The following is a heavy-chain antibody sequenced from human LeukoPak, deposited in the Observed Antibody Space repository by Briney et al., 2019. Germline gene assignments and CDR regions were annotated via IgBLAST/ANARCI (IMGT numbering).Heavy chain of an antibody. V-gene: IGHV3-23*01. CDR1: GFTFSSYA. J-gene: IGHJ4*02. CDR3: ARASTAIY. D-gene: IGHD5-18*01. CDR2: ISGSGSTI. Sequence: GGSLRLSCAASGFTFSSYAMSWVRQAPGKGLEWVSAISGSGSTIYYADSVKGRFTISRDNAKNSLYLQMNSLRAEDTAVYYCARASTAIYWGQGTLVTVSS.